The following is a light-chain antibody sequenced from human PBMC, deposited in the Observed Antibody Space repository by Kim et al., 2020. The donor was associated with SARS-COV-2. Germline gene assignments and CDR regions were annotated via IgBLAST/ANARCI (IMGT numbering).Light chain of an antibody. Sequence: ASVGDRVTISCRASQGIRNDLGWYQQKPGEAPKLLIYEASNLQSGVPSRFSGSGSGTDFTLTISSLQPEDFATYYCLQDYNYPRTFGQGTKVDIK. V-gene: IGKV1-6*01. CDR3: LQDYNYPRT. CDR2: EAS. CDR1: QGIRND. J-gene: IGKJ1*01.